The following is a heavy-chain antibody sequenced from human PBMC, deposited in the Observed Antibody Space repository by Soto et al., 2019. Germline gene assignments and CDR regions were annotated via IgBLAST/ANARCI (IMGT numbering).Heavy chain of an antibody. CDR2: IGNSNNPT. CDR3: AREAGYCNGGPCYRGAFDF. V-gene: IGHV3-21*02. CDR1: GFTFSDYS. J-gene: IGHJ3*01. D-gene: IGHD2-15*01. Sequence: EVQLVESGGGLVKPGGSPRLSCAASGFTFSDYSMLWVRQAPGKGLEWLAFIGNSNNPTFYADSVRGRFTISRDNPKNSGYLQLSGLREEEAAVYFGAREAGYCNGGPCYRGAFDFWGQGTIVTVSS.